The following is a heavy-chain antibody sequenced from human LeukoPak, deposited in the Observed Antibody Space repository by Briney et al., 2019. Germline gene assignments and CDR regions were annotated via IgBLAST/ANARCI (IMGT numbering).Heavy chain of an antibody. V-gene: IGHV4-30-4*01. CDR3: ARGYCSSTSYYYDY. J-gene: IGHJ4*02. CDR2: IYYSGST. CDR1: GGSISSGDYY. D-gene: IGHD2-2*01. Sequence: SQTLSLTCTVSGGSISSGDYYWSWIRQPPGKGLEWIGYIYYSGSTYYNPSLKSRVTISVDTSKNQFSLKLSSVTAADTAVYYCARGYCSSTSYYYDYWGQGTLVTVSS.